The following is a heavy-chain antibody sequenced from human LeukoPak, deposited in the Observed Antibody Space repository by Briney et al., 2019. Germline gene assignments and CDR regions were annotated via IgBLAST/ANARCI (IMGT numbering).Heavy chain of an antibody. D-gene: IGHD6-19*01. Sequence: SETLSLTCTVSGGSISSYYWSWIRQPPGKGLEWIGYIYYRGSTNYNPSLKSRVTISVDTSKNQFSLKLSSVTAADTAVYYCARLAVAVAGGDAFDIWGQGTMVTVSS. CDR3: ARLAVAVAGGDAFDI. CDR1: GGSISSYY. V-gene: IGHV4-59*01. CDR2: IYYRGST. J-gene: IGHJ3*02.